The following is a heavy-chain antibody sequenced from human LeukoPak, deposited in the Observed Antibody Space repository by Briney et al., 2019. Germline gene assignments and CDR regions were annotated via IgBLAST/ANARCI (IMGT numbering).Heavy chain of an antibody. J-gene: IGHJ4*02. V-gene: IGHV1-58*02. CDR1: GFTFTSSA. CDR3: ARDKGTYYYGSGSENDY. Sequence: SVKVSCKASGFTFTSSAMQWVRQARGQRLEWIGWIVVGSGNTNYAQKFQERVTITRDMSTSTAYMELSSLRSEDTAVYYCARDKGTYYYGSGSENDYWGQGTLVTVSS. CDR2: IVVGSGNT. D-gene: IGHD3-10*01.